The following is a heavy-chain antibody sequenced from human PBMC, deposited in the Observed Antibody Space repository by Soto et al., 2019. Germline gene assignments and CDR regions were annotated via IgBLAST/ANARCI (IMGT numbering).Heavy chain of an antibody. CDR2: ISWNSGSI. V-gene: IGHV3-9*01. CDR3: ATDRSQLLFGPWFDP. J-gene: IGHJ5*02. Sequence: EVQLVESGGGLVQPGRSLRLSCAASGFTFDDYAMHWVRQAPGKGLEWVSGISWNSGSIGYADSVKGRFTISRDNAKNSIYLQMNSLRAEDTALYYCATDRSQLLFGPWFDPWGQGTLVTVSS. CDR1: GFTFDDYA. D-gene: IGHD2-2*01.